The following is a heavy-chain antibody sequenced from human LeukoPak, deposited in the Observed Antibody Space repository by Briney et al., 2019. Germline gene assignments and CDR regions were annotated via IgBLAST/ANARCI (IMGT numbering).Heavy chain of an antibody. Sequence: GGSLRLSCAASGFTFSSYWMHWVRQAPGKGLVWVSRINSDGSSTNYADSVKGRFTISRDNAKNTLYLQMNSLRAEDTAVYYCARCLYSGSYNYGMDVWGQGTTVTVSS. CDR1: GFTFSSYW. CDR3: ARCLYSGSYNYGMDV. J-gene: IGHJ6*02. D-gene: IGHD1-26*01. CDR2: INSDGSST. V-gene: IGHV3-74*01.